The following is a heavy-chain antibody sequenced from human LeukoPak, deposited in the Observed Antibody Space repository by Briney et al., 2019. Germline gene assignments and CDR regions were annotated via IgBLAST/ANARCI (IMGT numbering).Heavy chain of an antibody. CDR2: IIADGTST. J-gene: IGHJ6*03. V-gene: IGHV3-48*03. CDR1: GFTFSGHD. Sequence: PGGSLRLSCVGSGFTFSGHDMNWVRQAPGKGLEWVSYIIADGTSTYYADSVKGRFTISRDNAKNSLYLQMNSLRAEDTAVYYCARDRAAAMVTRPKYYYYYMDVWGKGTTVTVSS. D-gene: IGHD5-18*01. CDR3: ARDRAAAMVTRPKYYYYYMDV.